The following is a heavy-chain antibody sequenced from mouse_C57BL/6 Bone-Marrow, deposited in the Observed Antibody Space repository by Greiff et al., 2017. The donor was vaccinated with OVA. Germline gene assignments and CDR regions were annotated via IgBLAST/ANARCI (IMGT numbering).Heavy chain of an antibody. V-gene: IGHV1-53*01. J-gene: IGHJ3*01. CDR1: GYTFTSYW. Sequence: SGAELAKPGASVKLSCKASGYTFTSYWMHWVKQRPGQGLEWIGNINPSNGGTNYNENFKSKATLTVDKSSSTAYMQLSSLTSEDSAVYYCARRGKYRDDYSSWFAYWGQGTLVTVSA. D-gene: IGHD2-4*01. CDR2: INPSNGGT. CDR3: ARRGKYRDDYSSWFAY.